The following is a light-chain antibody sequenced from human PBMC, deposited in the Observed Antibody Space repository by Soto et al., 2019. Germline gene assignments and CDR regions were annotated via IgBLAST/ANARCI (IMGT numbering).Light chain of an antibody. CDR3: QQYGSSGT. CDR1: QSVSNNY. Sequence: IVLAHSPGTLSLSPGERATLSFRASQSVSNNYLAWYQQKPGQAPRLLIYGASNRATGIPDRFSGSGSGTDFTLTISRLEPEDFAVYYCQQYGSSGTFGQGTKVDIK. V-gene: IGKV3-20*01. J-gene: IGKJ1*01. CDR2: GAS.